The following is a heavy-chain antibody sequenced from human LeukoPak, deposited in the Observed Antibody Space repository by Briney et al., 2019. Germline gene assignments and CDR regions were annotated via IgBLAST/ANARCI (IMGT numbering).Heavy chain of an antibody. V-gene: IGHV1-69*04. Sequence: GASVKVSCKASGGTFSSYAVSWVRQAPGQGLEWMGRIIPILGIANYAQKFQGRVTITADKSTSTAYMELSSLRSEDTAVYYCAKQPGSVVDSSGSLSRHWGQGTLVTVSS. CDR2: IIPILGIA. CDR3: AKQPGSVVDSSGSLSRH. CDR1: GGTFSSYA. J-gene: IGHJ4*02. D-gene: IGHD3-22*01.